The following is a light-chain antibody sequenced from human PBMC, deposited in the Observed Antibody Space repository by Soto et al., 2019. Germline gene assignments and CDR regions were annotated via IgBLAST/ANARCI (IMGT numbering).Light chain of an antibody. J-gene: IGKJ2*01. Sequence: DIVMTQSPDSLAVSLGERATLSCKSSQSLFYSSNNDNKNYLAWYQQVPGQTPRLLIYWASTRKSGVPDRFSGGGSGTDFTLTITNVQAEDAAVYCCQPYFRSPYTVGQGPNLEI. CDR3: QPYFRSPYT. CDR2: WAS. V-gene: IGKV4-1*01. CDR1: QSLFYSSNNDNKNY.